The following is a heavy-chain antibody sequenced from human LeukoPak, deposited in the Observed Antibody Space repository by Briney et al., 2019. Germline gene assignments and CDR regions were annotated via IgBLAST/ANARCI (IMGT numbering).Heavy chain of an antibody. V-gene: IGHV4-34*01. CDR3: ARGRVCSGSNCYHYYMDV. CDR1: GGSFSGYY. J-gene: IGHJ6*03. CDR2: INHSGST. Sequence: PSETLSLTCAVYGGSFSGYYWSWIRQPPGKGLEWIGEINHSGSTNYNPSLKSRVTISVDTSKNQFSLKLSSVTAADTAVYYCARGRVCSGSNCYHYYMDVWGKGTTVTVSS. D-gene: IGHD2-15*01.